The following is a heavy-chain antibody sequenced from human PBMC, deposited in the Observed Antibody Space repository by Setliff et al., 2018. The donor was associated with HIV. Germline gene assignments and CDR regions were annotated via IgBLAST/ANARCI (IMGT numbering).Heavy chain of an antibody. CDR2: INPNSGGT. D-gene: IGHD5-12*01. J-gene: IGHJ3*02. V-gene: IGHV1-2*02. Sequence: GASVKVSCKASGYTFIGDYMHWVRQAPGQGLEWMGWINPNSGGTNFAQKFQGRVTMTRDTSISTAHMEQSRLRSDDTAVYYCARGGLATGAFDIWGQGTMVTVSS. CDR1: GYTFIGDY. CDR3: ARGGLATGAFDI.